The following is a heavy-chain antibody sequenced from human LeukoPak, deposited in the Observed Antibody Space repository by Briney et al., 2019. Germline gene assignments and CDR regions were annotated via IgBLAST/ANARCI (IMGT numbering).Heavy chain of an antibody. CDR2: VSGSGGST. CDR1: GFAFANYA. CDR3: AKHLYGSGSFPGDY. V-gene: IGHV3-23*01. J-gene: IGHJ4*02. Sequence: GGSLRLSCAASGFAFANYAMSWVRQAPGKGLEWVSAVSGSGGSTYYADSVKGRFTISRDNSKDTLYLQMDSLRAEDTAVYYCAKHLYGSGSFPGDYWGQGTLVTVSS. D-gene: IGHD3-10*01.